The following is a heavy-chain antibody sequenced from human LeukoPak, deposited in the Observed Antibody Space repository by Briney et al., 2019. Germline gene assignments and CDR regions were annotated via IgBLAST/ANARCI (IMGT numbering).Heavy chain of an antibody. Sequence: GGSLRLSCAASGFTFSSYSMNWVRQAPGKGLEWVSYISSSSSTIYYADSVKGRFTISRDNAKNSLYLQLYSLRAEDTAVYYCARDVEQWLVRVYYFDYWGQGTLVTVSS. V-gene: IGHV3-48*01. CDR1: GFTFSSYS. J-gene: IGHJ4*02. CDR2: ISSSSSTI. D-gene: IGHD6-19*01. CDR3: ARDVEQWLVRVYYFDY.